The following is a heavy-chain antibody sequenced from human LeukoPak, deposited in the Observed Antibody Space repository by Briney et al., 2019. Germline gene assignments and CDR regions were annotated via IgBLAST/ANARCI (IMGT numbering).Heavy chain of an antibody. D-gene: IGHD3-22*01. CDR3: ARDRTPRITMIVVPGGY. J-gene: IGHJ4*02. Sequence: ASVKLSCKASGFTFTSYGISLVSHAPGQGPQRKGKNSAYKGNTNYAQKLQGRVTMTTDTSTSTAYMELRSLRSDDTAVYYCARDRTPRITMIVVPGGYWGQGTLVTVSS. CDR1: GFTFTSYG. CDR2: NSAYKGNT. V-gene: IGHV1-18*01.